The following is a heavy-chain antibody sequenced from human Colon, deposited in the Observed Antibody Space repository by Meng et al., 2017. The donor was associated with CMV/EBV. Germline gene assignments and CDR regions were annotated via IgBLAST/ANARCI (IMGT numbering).Heavy chain of an antibody. Sequence: SVKVSCKAPGGTFNDYGVSWVRQAPGQGLEWVGGIVPKYDMTNFAQKFQGRLAMTADKTTDTAYLELSSLRSEDTAVYYCVRKSLSGQPHFDYWGQGTLVTVSS. CDR3: VRKSLSGQPHFDY. CDR2: IVPKYDMT. CDR1: GGTFNDYG. J-gene: IGHJ4*02. V-gene: IGHV1-69*10. D-gene: IGHD3-9*01.